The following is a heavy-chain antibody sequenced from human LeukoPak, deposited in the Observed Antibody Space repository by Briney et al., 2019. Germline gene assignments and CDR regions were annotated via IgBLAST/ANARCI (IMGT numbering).Heavy chain of an antibody. V-gene: IGHV4-39*07. J-gene: IGHJ4*02. CDR3: ARMGTPTVGAGY. D-gene: IGHD1-26*01. CDR2: IYYSGST. Sequence: SETLSLTCTVSGGSISSSSYYWGWIRRPPGKGLEWIGSIYYSGSTYYNPSLKSRVTISVDTSKNQFSLKLSSVTAADTAVYYCARMGTPTVGAGYWGQGTLVTVSS. CDR1: GGSISSSSYY.